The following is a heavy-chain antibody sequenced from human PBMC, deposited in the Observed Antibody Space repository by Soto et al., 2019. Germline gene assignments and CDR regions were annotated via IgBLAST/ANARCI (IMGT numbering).Heavy chain of an antibody. CDR1: GFSLSTSGVG. Sequence: QITLKESGPTLVKPTQTLTLTCTFSGFSLSTSGVGVGWIRQPPGKALEWLALIYWDDDKRYSPSLKSRLTITKDTSKNQVVHTMTNMDPVDTATYYCAHRLSYGDIIDYWSQGTLVTVSS. CDR3: AHRLSYGDIIDY. D-gene: IGHD4-17*01. CDR2: IYWDDDK. V-gene: IGHV2-5*02. J-gene: IGHJ4*02.